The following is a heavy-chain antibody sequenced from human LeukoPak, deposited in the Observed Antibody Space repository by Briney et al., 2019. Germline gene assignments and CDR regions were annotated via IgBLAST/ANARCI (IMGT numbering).Heavy chain of an antibody. D-gene: IGHD5-12*01. J-gene: IGHJ4*02. CDR1: GFTFSSYS. V-gene: IGHV3-21*04. CDR3: AKGAANSGYDRAFDY. Sequence: GGSLRLSCAASGFTFSSYSMNWVRQAPGKGLEWVSSISSSSSYIYYADSVKGRFTISRDNSKNTLYLQMNSLRAEDTAVYYCAKGAANSGYDRAFDYWGQGTLVTVSS. CDR2: ISSSSSYI.